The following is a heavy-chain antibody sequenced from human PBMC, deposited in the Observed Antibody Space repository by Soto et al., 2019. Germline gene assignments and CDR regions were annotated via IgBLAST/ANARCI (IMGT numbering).Heavy chain of an antibody. CDR2: ISAYNGNT. Sequence: ASVKVSCKASGYTFTSYGISWVRQAPGQGLEWMGWISAYNGNTNYAQKFQDRVTITRDTSATIAYMDLSSLKSEDTAVYYCATTCDSSTYYSPACTEYFQHWGQGTLVTAPQ. J-gene: IGHJ1*01. D-gene: IGHD3-22*01. V-gene: IGHV1-18*01. CDR1: GYTFTSYG. CDR3: ATTCDSSTYYSPACTEYFQH.